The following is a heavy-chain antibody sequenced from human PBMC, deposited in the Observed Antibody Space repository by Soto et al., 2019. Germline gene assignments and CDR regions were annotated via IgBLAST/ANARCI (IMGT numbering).Heavy chain of an antibody. CDR3: ATESVGAPNPDSSSSVGDY. CDR1: GYTLTELS. J-gene: IGHJ4*02. Sequence: ASVKVSCKVSGYTLTELSMHCVRQAPGKGLEWMGGFDPEDGETIYAQKFQGRVTMTEDTSTDTAYMELSSLRSEDTAVYYCATESVGAPNPDSSSSVGDYWGQGTLVTVSS. V-gene: IGHV1-24*01. CDR2: FDPEDGET. D-gene: IGHD6-6*01.